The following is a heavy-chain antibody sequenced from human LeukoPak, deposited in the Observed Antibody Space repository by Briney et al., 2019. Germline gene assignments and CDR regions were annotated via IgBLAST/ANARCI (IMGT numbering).Heavy chain of an antibody. J-gene: IGHJ4*02. V-gene: IGHV4-59*01. CDR2: IYYSGST. CDR3: AREVVAAAGTVDY. D-gene: IGHD6-13*01. CDR1: GGSISSFY. Sequence: SETLSLTCAVSGGSISSFYWSWIRQPPGKGLEWIGYIYYSGSTNYNPSLKSRVTISVDTSKNQFSLKLSSVTAADTAVYYCAREVVAAAGTVDYWGQGTLVTVSS.